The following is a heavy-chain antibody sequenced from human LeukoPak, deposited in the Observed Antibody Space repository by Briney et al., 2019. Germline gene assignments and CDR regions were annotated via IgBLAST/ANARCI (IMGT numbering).Heavy chain of an antibody. CDR2: ISGSGGST. Sequence: GGSLRLSCAASGFTFSSYAMSWVRQALGKGLEWVSAISGSGGSTYYADSVKGRFTISRDNSKNTLYLQMNSLRAEDTAVYYCAKDKYSYGYDLGDYWGQGTLVTVSS. D-gene: IGHD5-18*01. J-gene: IGHJ4*02. V-gene: IGHV3-23*01. CDR3: AKDKYSYGYDLGDY. CDR1: GFTFSSYA.